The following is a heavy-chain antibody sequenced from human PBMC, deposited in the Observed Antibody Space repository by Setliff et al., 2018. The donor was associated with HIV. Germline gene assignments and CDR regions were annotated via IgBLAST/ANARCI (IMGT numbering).Heavy chain of an antibody. D-gene: IGHD6-13*01. CDR3: ATYSSSWPDY. V-gene: IGHV4-39*01. Sequence: SETLSLTCTVSGGSISSTNYYWGWIRQPPGKGLEWIGSIYYSGSTYYNPSLKSRVTISVDTSKNQFSLKLSSVTAADTSVCYCATYSSSWPDYWGQGTLVTVSS. CDR1: GGSISSTNYY. CDR2: IYYSGST. J-gene: IGHJ4*02.